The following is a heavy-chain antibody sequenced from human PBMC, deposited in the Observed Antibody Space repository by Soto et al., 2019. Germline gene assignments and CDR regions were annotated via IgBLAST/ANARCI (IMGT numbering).Heavy chain of an antibody. CDR3: ARAGCDGGSCYTLVGLRYGMDV. D-gene: IGHD2-15*01. V-gene: IGHV3-30-3*01. Sequence: QVQLVESGGGVVQPGRSLRLSCAASGFILSTYAMYWVRQAPRKRLEWVAVISNDGNNKYYADSVKGRFTISRDNSKNTLYLQMNSLRAEDTAVYYCARAGCDGGSCYTLVGLRYGMDVWGQGTTVTVSS. CDR1: GFILSTYA. J-gene: IGHJ6*02. CDR2: ISNDGNNK.